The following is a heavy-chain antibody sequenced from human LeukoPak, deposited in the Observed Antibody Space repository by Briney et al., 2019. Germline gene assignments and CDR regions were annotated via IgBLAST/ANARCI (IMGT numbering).Heavy chain of an antibody. CDR3: ARATRGIVVVPAATNKYYFDY. D-gene: IGHD2-2*01. CDR1: GYTFTSYG. Sequence: ASVTVSCKASGYTFTSYGISWVRQAPGQGLEWMGWMNPNSGNTGYAQKFQGRVTMTRNTSIGTAYMELSSLRSEDTAVYYCARATRGIVVVPAATNKYYFDYWGQGTLVTVSS. CDR2: MNPNSGNT. J-gene: IGHJ4*02. V-gene: IGHV1-8*02.